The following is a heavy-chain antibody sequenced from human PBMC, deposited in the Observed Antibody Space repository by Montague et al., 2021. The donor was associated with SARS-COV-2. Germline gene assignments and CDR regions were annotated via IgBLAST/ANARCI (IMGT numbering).Heavy chain of an antibody. V-gene: IGHV3-20*04. D-gene: IGHD6-13*01. CDR2: INWNGGST. Sequence: SLRLSCVASGFTFSDYGIHWVRQAPGKGLEWVSGINWNGGSTGYADSVKGRFTISRDNAKNSLYLQMNSLRAEDTALYYCASGYSSSWDIFDYWGQGTLVTVSS. J-gene: IGHJ4*02. CDR3: ASGYSSSWDIFDY. CDR1: GFTFSDYG.